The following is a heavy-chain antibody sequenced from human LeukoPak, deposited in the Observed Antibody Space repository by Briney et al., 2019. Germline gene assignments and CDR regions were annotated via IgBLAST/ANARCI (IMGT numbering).Heavy chain of an antibody. J-gene: IGHJ4*02. D-gene: IGHD3-22*01. Sequence: SETLSLTCTVSGGSISTYYWSWIRQPPGKGLEWIGYIYYSGSTNYNPSLKSRVTISVDTSKNQFSLKLSSVTAADTAVYYCARRLGGSGYLDYWGQGILVTVSS. CDR3: ARRLGGSGYLDY. V-gene: IGHV4-59*01. CDR2: IYYSGST. CDR1: GGSISTYY.